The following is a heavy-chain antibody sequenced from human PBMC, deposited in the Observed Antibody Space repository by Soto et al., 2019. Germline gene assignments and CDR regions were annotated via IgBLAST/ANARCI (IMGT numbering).Heavy chain of an antibody. CDR2: IYYSGST. D-gene: IGHD6-13*01. CDR1: GGSISSYY. J-gene: IGHJ6*03. CDR3: ARLPIAAAGTTYYYYMDV. V-gene: IGHV4-59*08. Sequence: SETLSLTCTVSGGSISSYYWSWIRQPPGKGLEWIGYIYYSGSTNYNPSLKSRVTISVDTSKNQFSLKLSSVTAADTAVYYCARLPIAAAGTTYYYYMDVWGKGTTVTVSS.